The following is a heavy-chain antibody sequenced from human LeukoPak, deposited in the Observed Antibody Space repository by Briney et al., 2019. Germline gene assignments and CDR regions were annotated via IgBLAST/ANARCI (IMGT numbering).Heavy chain of an antibody. D-gene: IGHD3-10*01. Sequence: SETLSLTCTVSGDSISSYYWSWIRQPPGKGLEWIGYIFDNRNTKYNPSLKSRVSLSLDTSKNEFSLNLSSVTAADTAVYCARDYYGSGKGWFDPWGQGTLVTVSS. V-gene: IGHV4-59*01. J-gene: IGHJ5*02. CDR2: IFDNRNT. CDR1: GDSISSYY. CDR3: ARDYYGSGKGWFDP.